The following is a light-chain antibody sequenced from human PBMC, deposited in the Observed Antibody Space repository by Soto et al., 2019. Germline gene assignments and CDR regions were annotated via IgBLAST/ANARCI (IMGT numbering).Light chain of an antibody. J-gene: IGKJ5*01. CDR3: QQRSNWPLT. Sequence: EIVLTRSQATLSLSPGERATFSCRASQRVSSYLAWYQQKPGQAPRPLIYDASNRATGIPARFSGSGSGTDFTLTISSLEPEDFEVYYCQQRSNWPLTFGQGTRLEIK. CDR1: QRVSSY. V-gene: IGKV3-11*01. CDR2: DAS.